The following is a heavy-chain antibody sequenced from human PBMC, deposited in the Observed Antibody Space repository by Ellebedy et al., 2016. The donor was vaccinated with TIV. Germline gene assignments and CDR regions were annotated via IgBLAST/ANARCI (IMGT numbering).Heavy chain of an antibody. CDR1: KFTFSNFA. Sequence: GESLKISXVASKFTFSNFAMHWVRQAPGKGLEWVATFSDDDKSIHYTESVKGRFTISRDNSRNTVYLQMNGPRADDTAVYYCAKAPYKGNGYDFIFDYWGQGTLVTVSS. V-gene: IGHV3-30*18. CDR3: AKAPYKGNGYDFIFDY. CDR2: FSDDDKSI. J-gene: IGHJ4*02. D-gene: IGHD3-3*01.